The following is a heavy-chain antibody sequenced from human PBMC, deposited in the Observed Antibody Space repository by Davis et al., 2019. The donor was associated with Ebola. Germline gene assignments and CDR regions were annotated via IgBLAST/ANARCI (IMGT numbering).Heavy chain of an antibody. CDR1: GLTFSGYS. V-gene: IGHV3-48*02. CDR3: ARDRFFAFDF. J-gene: IGHJ4*02. D-gene: IGHD3/OR15-3a*01. Sequence: PGGSLRLSCAASGLTFSGYSVNWVRQAPGKGLEWITYITKGSDAIHYADSVKGRFTVSRDNAKNSVFLQMSSLRDEDSAVYYCARDRFFAFDFWSQGVHVSVSS. CDR2: ITKGSDAI.